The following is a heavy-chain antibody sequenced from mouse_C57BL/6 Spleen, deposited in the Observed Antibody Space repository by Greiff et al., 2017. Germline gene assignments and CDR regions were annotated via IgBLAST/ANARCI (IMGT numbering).Heavy chain of an antibody. CDR2: INPKNGGT. J-gene: IGHJ4*01. D-gene: IGHD1-1*01. CDR1: GYTITDYN. V-gene: IGHV1-22*01. Sequence: EVQLQQSGPELVKPGASVKMSCTASGYTITDYNMHWVKQSHGKSLEWIGYINPKNGGTNSNPKFQGKATVTVNKSSSTVYRELRSLPSEDCSVYYCAIGLSYYYDSCDYYAFDYWGQGISVTVAS. CDR3: AIGLSYYYDSCDYYAFDY.